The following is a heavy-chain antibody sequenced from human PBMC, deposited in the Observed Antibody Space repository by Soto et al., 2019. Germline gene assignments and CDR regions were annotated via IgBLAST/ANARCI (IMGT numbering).Heavy chain of an antibody. CDR3: ATRITVFGLLIPPFDP. V-gene: IGHV4-34*01. CDR1: GGSVNGYY. Sequence: GTLSLTCAVYGGSVNGYYWNGMRQPAGKGLEWIGEINHTGGTHYNPSLKSRVTMSVDTSKNQFSLRLSSVTAADTAIYYCATRITVFGLLIPPFDPWGQGTQVTVSS. J-gene: IGHJ5*02. D-gene: IGHD3-3*01. CDR2: INHTGGT.